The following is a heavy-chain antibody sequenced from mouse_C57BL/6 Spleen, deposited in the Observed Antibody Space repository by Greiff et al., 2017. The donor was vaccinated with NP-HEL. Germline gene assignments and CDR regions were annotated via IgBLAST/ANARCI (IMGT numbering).Heavy chain of an antibody. CDR3: ETYYYGRSYWARCAY. CDR2: ISSGSSTI. D-gene: IGHD1-1*01. V-gene: IGHV5-17*01. Sequence: EVKLQESGGGLVKPGGSLKLSCAASGFTFSDYGMHWVRQAPETGLEWVAYISSGSSTIYYADTVKGRFTISRDNAKNTLFLQMTSLRSEDTAMYYCETYYYGRSYWARCAYWGQGTLVTVSA. CDR1: GFTFSDYG. J-gene: IGHJ3*01.